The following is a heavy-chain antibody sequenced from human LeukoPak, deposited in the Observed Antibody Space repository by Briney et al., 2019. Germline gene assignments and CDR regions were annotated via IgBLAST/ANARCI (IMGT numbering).Heavy chain of an antibody. V-gene: IGHV3-21*01. CDR2: IGSSSSYL. D-gene: IGHD6-19*01. Sequence: PGGSLRLSCAASGFTFSSYGMSWVRQAPGKGLEGVSSIGSSSSYLYYADSVKGRFTISRDNAKNSLYLQMNSLRAEDTAVYYCASEDSSGWYYFDYWGQGTLVTVSS. CDR3: ASEDSSGWYYFDY. J-gene: IGHJ4*02. CDR1: GFTFSSYG.